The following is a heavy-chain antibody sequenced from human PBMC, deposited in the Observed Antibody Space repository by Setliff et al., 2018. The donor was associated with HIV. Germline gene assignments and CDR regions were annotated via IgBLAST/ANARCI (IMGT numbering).Heavy chain of an antibody. D-gene: IGHD2-15*01. J-gene: IGHJ6*03. Sequence: GGSLRLSCAASGFTFSNYAVHWVRQAPGKGLEWVAVASDDGKNIYYADSVKGRFTVSRDNYRNTVFLQMNSLRMEDTAVFYCARDATRGGDMDVWGKGTTVTVSS. V-gene: IGHV3-30*03. CDR3: ARDATRGGDMDV. CDR2: ASDDGKNI. CDR1: GFTFSNYA.